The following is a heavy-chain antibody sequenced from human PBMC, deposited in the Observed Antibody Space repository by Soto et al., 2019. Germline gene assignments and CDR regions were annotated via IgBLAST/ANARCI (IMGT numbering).Heavy chain of an antibody. CDR2: ITDTGGDT. Sequence: EVQLLESGGGLIQPGGSLRLSCAASGLTFSSYAMSWVRQAPGEGLEWVSSITDTGGDTKYADSVKGRFTISRDNSKNTLYLLMSRLRDEDSARYFCARGSEESYPGSRIFDLWGRGTLVTVSS. V-gene: IGHV3-23*01. J-gene: IGHJ4*02. D-gene: IGHD3-10*01. CDR3: ARGSEESYPGSRIFDL. CDR1: GLTFSSYA.